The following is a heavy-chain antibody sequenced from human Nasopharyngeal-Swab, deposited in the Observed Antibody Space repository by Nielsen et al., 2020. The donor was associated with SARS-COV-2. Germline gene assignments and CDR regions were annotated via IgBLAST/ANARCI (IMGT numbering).Heavy chain of an antibody. D-gene: IGHD3-22*01. V-gene: IGHV3-13*01. Sequence: GESLKISCAASGFTFSSYDMHWVRQATGKGLEWVSAIGTAGDTYYPGSVKGRFTISRENAKNSLYLQLNSLRAEDTALYYCAKVGSGYENDYWCQGTLVTVSS. CDR1: GFTFSSYD. CDR3: AKVGSGYENDY. J-gene: IGHJ4*02. CDR2: IGTAGDT.